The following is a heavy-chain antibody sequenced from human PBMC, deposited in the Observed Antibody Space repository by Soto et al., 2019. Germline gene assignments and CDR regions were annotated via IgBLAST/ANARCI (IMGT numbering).Heavy chain of an antibody. CDR3: ARLWSEREPNFDY. D-gene: IGHD1-26*01. J-gene: IGHJ4*02. CDR1: GYTFSDSA. Sequence: EVQLVESGGGLVQPGGSLKLSCAASGYTFSDSAIHWVRQASGKGLEWVGRIRSKANSYATLYAVSVRGRFTISRDDSKNTAYLQMNSLKTEDTAVYYCARLWSEREPNFDYWGQGTLVSVSS. CDR2: IRSKANSYAT. V-gene: IGHV3-73*02.